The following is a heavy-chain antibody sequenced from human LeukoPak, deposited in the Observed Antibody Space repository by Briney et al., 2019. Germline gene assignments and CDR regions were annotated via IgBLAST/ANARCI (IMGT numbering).Heavy chain of an antibody. J-gene: IGHJ6*03. CDR1: GFTFDDYA. CDR2: ISWNSFTI. CDR3: AKDIGRVDTASTYMDV. V-gene: IGHV3-9*01. Sequence: GRSLRLSCAASGFTFDDYAMHWVRQAPGKGLEWVSGISWNSFTIGYADSVKGRFTISRDNAKNSLYLQMNSLRVEDTALYYCAKDIGRVDTASTYMDVWGKGTTVTISS. D-gene: IGHD5-18*01.